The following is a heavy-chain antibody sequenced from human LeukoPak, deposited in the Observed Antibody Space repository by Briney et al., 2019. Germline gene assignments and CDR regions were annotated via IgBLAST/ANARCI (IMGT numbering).Heavy chain of an antibody. J-gene: IGHJ3*02. CDR3: ARGLTTVTNDAFDI. Sequence: SETLSLTCAVYGGSFSGYYWSWIRQPPGKGLEWIGEINHSGSTNYNPSLKSRVTISVDTSKNQFSLKLSSVTAADTAVYYCARGLTTVTNDAFDIWGQGTMVIVSS. CDR2: INHSGST. V-gene: IGHV4-34*01. CDR1: GGSFSGYY. D-gene: IGHD4-17*01.